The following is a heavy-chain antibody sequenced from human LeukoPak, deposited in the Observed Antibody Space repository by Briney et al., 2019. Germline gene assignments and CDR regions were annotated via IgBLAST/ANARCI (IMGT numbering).Heavy chain of an antibody. CDR2: ISSSSSTI. D-gene: IGHD6-13*01. CDR3: ARVVAAGDDY. J-gene: IGHJ4*02. Sequence: PGGSLRLSCAASGFTFSSYNMNWVRQAPGKGLEWVSYISSSSSTIYYADSVKGRFTISRDNAKNSLYLQMNSLRAEDTAVYYCARVVAAGDDYWGQGTLVTVSS. V-gene: IGHV3-48*04. CDR1: GFTFSSYN.